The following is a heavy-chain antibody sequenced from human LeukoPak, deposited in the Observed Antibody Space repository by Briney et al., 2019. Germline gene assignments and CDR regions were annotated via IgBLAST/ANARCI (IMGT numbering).Heavy chain of an antibody. V-gene: IGHV3-74*01. CDR2: IYSDGSST. D-gene: IGHD3-10*01. J-gene: IGHJ4*02. CDR3: ARQTLTRYYGSGSHFDY. Sequence: AGGSLRLSCAASGFTFSSYWMHWVRQAPGKGLVWVSRIYSDGSSTSYADSVKGRFTISRDNAKNTLYLQMNSLRAEDTAVYYCARQTLTRYYGSGSHFDYWGQGTLVTVSS. CDR1: GFTFSSYW.